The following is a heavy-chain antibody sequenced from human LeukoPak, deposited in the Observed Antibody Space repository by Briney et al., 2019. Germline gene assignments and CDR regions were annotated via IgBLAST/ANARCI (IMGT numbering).Heavy chain of an antibody. CDR1: GGSFCGFY. Sequence: PSVTLSLTGAGYGGSFCGFYWSWNRQPAGKGRKGIGRIYTSGATNDNTSLKRRVTMSVDTSKNQFSLKLSSVTAADTAVYYCGRSVTSSSSGSDAFDIWGQGTMVTVSS. CDR3: GRSVTSSSSGSDAFDI. CDR2: IYTSGAT. D-gene: IGHD6-6*01. J-gene: IGHJ3*02. V-gene: IGHV4-59*10.